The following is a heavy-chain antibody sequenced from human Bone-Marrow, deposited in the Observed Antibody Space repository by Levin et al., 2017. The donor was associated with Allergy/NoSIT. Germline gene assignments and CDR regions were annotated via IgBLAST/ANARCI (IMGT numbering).Heavy chain of an antibody. V-gene: IGHV3-21*01. CDR3: ARSMIRRAMNPVGFDV. Sequence: GGSLRLSCSASGFSFSYYSINWVRQTPGKGLEWVSSISTSSSYIKSADSLKGRFTTFRDNAKNSAFLQMNGLVGGDEAIYYGARSMIRRAMNPVGFDVWGRGTVVTVYS. D-gene: IGHD3-22*01. CDR1: GFSFSYYS. J-gene: IGHJ3*01. CDR2: ISTSSSYI.